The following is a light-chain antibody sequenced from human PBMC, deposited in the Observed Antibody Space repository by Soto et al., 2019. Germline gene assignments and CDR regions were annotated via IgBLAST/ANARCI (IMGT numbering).Light chain of an antibody. CDR2: KAS. CDR1: QTISSW. V-gene: IGKV1-5*03. CDR3: LQVANFPRT. Sequence: PSTLSGSVGDRVNITCRASQTISSWLAWYQQKPGKAPKLLIYKASTLKSGVPSRFSGSGSGTDFTLTIHTLQPEDSATYYCLQVANFPRTFGQGTKVDIK. J-gene: IGKJ1*01.